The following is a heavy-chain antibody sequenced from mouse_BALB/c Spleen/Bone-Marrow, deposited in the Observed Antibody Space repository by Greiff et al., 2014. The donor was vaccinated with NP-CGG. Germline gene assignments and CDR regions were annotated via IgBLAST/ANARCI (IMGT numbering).Heavy chain of an antibody. V-gene: IGHV1-87*01. D-gene: IGHD1-2*01. Sequence: VQLVESGAELARPGASVKLSCKASGYSFTSYWIQWVKQRPGQGLEWLGTIYPGDGDTRYTQKFKGKATLTAGKSSSTAYMQVSSLASEDSAVYYCARSYGSFYFDYWGQGVTLTVSS. CDR3: ARSYGSFYFDY. CDR2: IYPGDGDT. CDR1: GYSFTSYW. J-gene: IGHJ2*01.